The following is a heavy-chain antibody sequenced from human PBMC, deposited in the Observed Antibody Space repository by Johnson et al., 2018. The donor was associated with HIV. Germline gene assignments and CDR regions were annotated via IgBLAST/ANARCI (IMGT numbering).Heavy chain of an antibody. V-gene: IGHV3-66*02. D-gene: IGHD2-15*01. J-gene: IGHJ3*02. CDR1: GFTFSNAW. CDR2: IYSGGST. Sequence: MQLVESGGGLVKPGGSLRLSCAASGFTFSNAWMSWVRQAPGKGLEWVSVIYSGGSTYYADSVKGRFTISSDNSKNTLYLQMNSLRSEDTAVYYCAKAGQLVAATSAFDIWGQGTMVTVSS. CDR3: AKAGQLVAATSAFDI.